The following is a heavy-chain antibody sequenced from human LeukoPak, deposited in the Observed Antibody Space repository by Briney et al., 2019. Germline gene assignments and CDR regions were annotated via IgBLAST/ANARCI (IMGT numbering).Heavy chain of an antibody. CDR2: IRFDGSDK. J-gene: IGHJ6*04. D-gene: IGHD2-2*01. CDR3: AKVWCSSTSCHGGAMMDV. V-gene: IGHV3-30*02. CDR1: GSTFSSYG. Sequence: GGSLRLSCAASGSTFSSYGMHWVRQAPGKGLEWVAFIRFDGSDKYYADSVKGRFTISRDNSKNTVYLQMNSLRAEDTAVYHCAKVWCSSTSCHGGAMMDVWGKGTTVTVSS.